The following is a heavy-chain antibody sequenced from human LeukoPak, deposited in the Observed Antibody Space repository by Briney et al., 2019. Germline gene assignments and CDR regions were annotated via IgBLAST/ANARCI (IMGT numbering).Heavy chain of an antibody. J-gene: IGHJ4*02. CDR3: ARGQRCLNQHGSGC. D-gene: IGHD6-13*01. V-gene: IGHV3-48*01. CDR2: ISSSSSSI. Sequence: PGGSLRLSCAASGFTFSSYSMNWVRRAAGKGLEGGSYISSSSSSIYYADSVKGRFTISRDNAKNSLYLQMNSLRAEDTAVYYCARGQRCLNQHGSGCWGQGTLVTVSS. CDR1: GFTFSSYS.